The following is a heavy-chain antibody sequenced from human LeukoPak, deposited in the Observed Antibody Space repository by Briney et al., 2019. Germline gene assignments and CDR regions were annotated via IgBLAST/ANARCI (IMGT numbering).Heavy chain of an antibody. D-gene: IGHD3-10*02. CDR3: AELGITMIGGV. V-gene: IGHV3-7*01. Sequence: GGSLRLSCAASGFTFSSHWMSWVRQAPGKGLEWVANINQDGSEEYYVDSVKGRFTISRDNAKNSLYLQMNSLRAEDTAVYYCAELGITMIGGVWGKGTTVTISS. J-gene: IGHJ6*04. CDR2: INQDGSEE. CDR1: GFTFSSHW.